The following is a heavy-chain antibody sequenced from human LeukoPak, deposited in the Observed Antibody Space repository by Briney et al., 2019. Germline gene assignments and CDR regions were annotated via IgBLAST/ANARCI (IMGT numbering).Heavy chain of an antibody. CDR3: ARASPSWYLFDP. CDR1: GYTFTSYA. Sequence: ASVKVSCKASGYTFTSYAMHWVRLAPGQRLEWMGWINAGNGNTKYSQKFQGRVTITRDTSASTAYMELSSLRSEDTAVYYCARASPSWYLFDPWGQGTLVTVSS. CDR2: INAGNGNT. V-gene: IGHV1-3*01. J-gene: IGHJ5*02. D-gene: IGHD6-13*01.